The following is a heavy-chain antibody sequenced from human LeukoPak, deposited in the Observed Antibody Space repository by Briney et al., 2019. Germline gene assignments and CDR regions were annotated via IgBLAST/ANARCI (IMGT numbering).Heavy chain of an antibody. Sequence: GGSLRLSCAASGFTFSSYAMHWVRQAPGKGLEWLAVISYDGSNKYYADSVKGRFTISRDNSKNTLYLQMNSLRAEDTAVYYCARDRRAAGSFDYWGQGTLVTVSS. J-gene: IGHJ4*02. CDR3: ARDRRAAGSFDY. V-gene: IGHV3-30-3*01. D-gene: IGHD6-13*01. CDR2: ISYDGSNK. CDR1: GFTFSSYA.